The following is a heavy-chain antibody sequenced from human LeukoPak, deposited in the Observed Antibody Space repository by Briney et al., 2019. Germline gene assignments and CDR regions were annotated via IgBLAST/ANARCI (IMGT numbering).Heavy chain of an antibody. J-gene: IGHJ4*02. Sequence: GSLRLSCAASGFSFGGYAMTWVRQAPGKGLEWVSSITYNGAATYYLDSVKARFTISRDNSRSTLYLQMDSLTAEDTALYYCAKDGLYFDGSTHIYYFDSWGQGTLVAVSS. CDR2: ITYNGAAT. V-gene: IGHV3-23*01. CDR1: GFSFGGYA. D-gene: IGHD3-9*01. CDR3: AKDGLYFDGSTHIYYFDS.